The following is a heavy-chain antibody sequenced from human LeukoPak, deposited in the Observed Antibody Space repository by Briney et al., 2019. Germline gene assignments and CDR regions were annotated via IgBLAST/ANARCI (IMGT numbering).Heavy chain of an antibody. J-gene: IGHJ4*02. D-gene: IGHD3-16*01. V-gene: IGHV3-21*01. CDR1: GFTFSSYS. CDR2: VSHSSSYI. Sequence: PGGSLRLSCAASGFTFSSYSMNWVRQAPGKGLEWVSSVSHSSSYIYYADSVKGRFTISRDNAKNSLYLKMNSLRAEDTAVYYCARDGGFDYWGQGTLVTVSS. CDR3: ARDGGFDY.